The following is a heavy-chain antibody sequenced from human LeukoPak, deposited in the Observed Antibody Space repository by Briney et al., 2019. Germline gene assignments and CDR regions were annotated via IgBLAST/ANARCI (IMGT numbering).Heavy chain of an antibody. D-gene: IGHD3-22*01. J-gene: IGHJ4*02. CDR1: GFTFSSYG. CDR2: IWYDGSNK. CDR3: ARGSHYYDSSGLIDH. Sequence: GGSLRLSCAASGFTFSSYGMHWVRQAPGKGLEWVAVIWYDGSNKYYADSVKGRFTISRDNSKNTLYLQMNSLRAEDTAVYYCARGSHYYDSSGLIDHWGQGTLVTVSS. V-gene: IGHV3-33*01.